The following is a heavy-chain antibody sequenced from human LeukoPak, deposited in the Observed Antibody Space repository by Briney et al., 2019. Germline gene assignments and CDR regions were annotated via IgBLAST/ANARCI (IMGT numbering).Heavy chain of an antibody. CDR2: IIPIVGTA. CDR3: ARARTDYTFDY. CDR1: GGTFISYA. Sequence: GASVKVSCKASGGTFISYAISWVRQAPGQGLEWMGGIIPIVGTANYAQKFQGRVTSTADESTSTAYMELSSLRSEDTAVYYCARARTDYTFDYWGQGTLVTVSS. J-gene: IGHJ4*02. D-gene: IGHD4-11*01. V-gene: IGHV1-69*13.